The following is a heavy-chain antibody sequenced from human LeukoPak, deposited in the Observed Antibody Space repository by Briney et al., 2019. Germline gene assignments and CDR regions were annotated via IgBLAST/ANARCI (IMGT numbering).Heavy chain of an antibody. Sequence: ASVKVSCKASGYTFTSYYMHWVRQAPGQGFEWMGIINPSGGSTSYAQKFQGRVTMTRDTSTSTVYMELSSLRSEDTAVYYCARDLQPHYYDSSGYGIDYWGQGTLVTVSS. CDR1: GYTFTSYY. CDR3: ARDLQPHYYDSSGYGIDY. V-gene: IGHV1-46*01. D-gene: IGHD3-22*01. CDR2: INPSGGST. J-gene: IGHJ4*02.